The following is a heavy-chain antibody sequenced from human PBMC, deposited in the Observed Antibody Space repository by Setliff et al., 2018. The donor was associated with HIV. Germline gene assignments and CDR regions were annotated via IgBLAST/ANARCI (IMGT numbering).Heavy chain of an antibody. CDR1: GGSISNPNYH. Sequence: SETLSLTCIVSGGSISNPNYHWSWIRQPAGKGLEWIGRLYPTGTTTYNPSLKSRVSISVDTSKNQFSLRLSSVTATDTAVYYCARAGFGELFPEVFDYWGQGALVTVSS. D-gene: IGHD3-10*01. V-gene: IGHV4-61*02. CDR3: ARAGFGELFPEVFDY. J-gene: IGHJ4*02. CDR2: LYPTGTT.